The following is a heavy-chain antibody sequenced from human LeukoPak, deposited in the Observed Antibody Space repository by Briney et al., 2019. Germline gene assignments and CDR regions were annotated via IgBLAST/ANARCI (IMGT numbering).Heavy chain of an antibody. V-gene: IGHV3-30*03. Sequence: GGSLRLSCAASGFTFNSYGMHWVRQAPGKGLEWVAVISYDGRNKYYADSVKGRFTISRDNSKNTLYLQMNSLRVEDTAVYYRTRGTVRSSLDYWGQGTLVTVSS. CDR1: GFTFNSYG. CDR2: ISYDGRNK. J-gene: IGHJ4*02. D-gene: IGHD3-3*01. CDR3: TRGTVRSSLDY.